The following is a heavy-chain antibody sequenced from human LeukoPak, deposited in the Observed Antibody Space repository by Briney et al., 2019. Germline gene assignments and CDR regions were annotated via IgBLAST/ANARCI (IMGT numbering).Heavy chain of an antibody. J-gene: IGHJ4*02. CDR1: GYTFTSYA. Sequence: ASVKVSCKASGYTFTSYAMHWVRQAPGQRLEWMGWINAGNGNTKYSQKFQGRVTITRDTSASTAYMELSSLRSEDTAVYYCARDTETAAGRGGFDYWGQGTLVTVSS. V-gene: IGHV1-3*01. CDR3: ARDTETAAGRGGFDY. CDR2: INAGNGNT. D-gene: IGHD6-13*01.